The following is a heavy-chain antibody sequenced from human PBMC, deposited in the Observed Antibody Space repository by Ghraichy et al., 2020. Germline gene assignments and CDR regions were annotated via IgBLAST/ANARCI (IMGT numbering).Heavy chain of an antibody. Sequence: SETLSLTCTVSGGSISSSSYYWGWIRQPPGRGLEWIGSIYYSGSTYYNPSLKSRVTISVDTSKNQFSLKLSSVTAADTAVYYCSSLVVVAATPYWYFDLWGRGTLVTVSS. J-gene: IGHJ2*01. CDR1: GGSISSSSYY. V-gene: IGHV4-39*01. CDR3: SSLVVVAATPYWYFDL. D-gene: IGHD2-15*01. CDR2: IYYSGST.